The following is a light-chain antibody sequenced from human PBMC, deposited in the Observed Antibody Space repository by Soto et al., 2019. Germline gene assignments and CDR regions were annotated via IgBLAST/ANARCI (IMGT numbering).Light chain of an antibody. CDR1: TSDVGSYNS. J-gene: IGLJ1*01. V-gene: IGLV2-14*01. CDR3: SSYTSSSSYV. CDR2: DVS. Sequence: QSALTQPASVSGSPGQSITISCTGTTSDVGSYNSVSWYQQYPGKAPKLMIHDVSNRPSGVSNRFCGSKSGNTASLTISGLQAEDEADYYCSSYTSSSSYVFGSGTKLTVL.